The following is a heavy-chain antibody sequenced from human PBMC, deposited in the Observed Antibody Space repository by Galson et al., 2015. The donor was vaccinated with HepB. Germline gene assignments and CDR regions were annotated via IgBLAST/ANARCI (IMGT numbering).Heavy chain of an antibody. CDR2: INTNTGNP. CDR1: GYTFTSYA. J-gene: IGHJ5*02. CDR3: ARGLDSGPFRGDYVGDWFDP. V-gene: IGHV7-4-1*02. Sequence: SVKVSCKASGYTFTSYAMNWVRQAPGQGLEWMGWINTNTGNPTYAQGFTGRFVFSLDTSVSTAYLQISSLKAEDTAVYYCARGLDSGPFRGDYVGDWFDPWGQGTLVTVSS. D-gene: IGHD4-17*01.